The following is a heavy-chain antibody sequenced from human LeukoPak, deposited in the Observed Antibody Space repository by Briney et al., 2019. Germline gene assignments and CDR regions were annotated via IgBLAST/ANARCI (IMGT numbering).Heavy chain of an antibody. J-gene: IGHJ6*02. D-gene: IGHD3/OR15-3a*01. CDR2: ITSAGAT. Sequence: TGGSLRLSCAASGFTVPRNYMSWARLAPGKGLEWVSIITSAGATHYSTSVKGRFTISRDSSKNTVYLEMNSLRAEDTAVYYCATRGLSGYYYGMDVWGQGTTVTVSS. V-gene: IGHV3-66*01. CDR3: ATRGLSGYYYGMDV. CDR1: GFTVPRNY.